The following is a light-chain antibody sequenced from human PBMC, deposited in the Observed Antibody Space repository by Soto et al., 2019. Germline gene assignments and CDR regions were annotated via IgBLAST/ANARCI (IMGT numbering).Light chain of an antibody. CDR1: QSVNFY. CDR2: DAS. CDR3: QQYNNWPQFT. J-gene: IGKJ3*01. Sequence: EIVLTQSPGTLSLSPGERATLSCRASQSVNFYLAWYQQKPGQAPRLLISDASSRATDVPDRFSGSGSGTDFTLTITRLEPEDFAVYYCQQYNNWPQFTFGPGTKVDV. V-gene: IGKV3-20*01.